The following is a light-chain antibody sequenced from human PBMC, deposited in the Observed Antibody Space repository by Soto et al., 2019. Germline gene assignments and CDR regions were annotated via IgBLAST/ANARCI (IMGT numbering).Light chain of an antibody. V-gene: IGKV3-11*01. CDR1: QSISTY. CDR3: QRRSNWRPGLT. Sequence: EIVLTQSPATLSLSPGEIATLSCRASQSISTYLAWYQQKPGQAPRLLIYDVSKRAAGVPVRFSGSGSGTDFTLTISSLEPEDFAVYFCQRRSNWRPGLTFGGGTKVEI. CDR2: DVS. J-gene: IGKJ4*01.